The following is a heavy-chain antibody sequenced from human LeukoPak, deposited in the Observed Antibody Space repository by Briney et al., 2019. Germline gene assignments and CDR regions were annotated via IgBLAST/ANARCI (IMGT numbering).Heavy chain of an antibody. Sequence: GESLKISCKGSGYSFTSYWISWVRQMPGKGLEWMGRIDPSDSYTNYSPSFQGHVTISADKSISTAYLQWSSLKASDTAMYYCARITYYDFWSGYYPDYWGQGTLVTVSS. V-gene: IGHV5-10-1*01. CDR2: IDPSDSYT. J-gene: IGHJ4*02. CDR3: ARITYYDFWSGYYPDY. D-gene: IGHD3-3*01. CDR1: GYSFTSYW.